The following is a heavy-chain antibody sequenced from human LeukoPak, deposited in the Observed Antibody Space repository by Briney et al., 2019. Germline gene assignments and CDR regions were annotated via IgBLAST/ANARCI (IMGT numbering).Heavy chain of an antibody. CDR3: AKDLQINNWKPRGPFDY. Sequence: GRSLRLSCAASGFTFSNYGMHWVRQAPGKGLEWVAVISYDGSNKYYADSVKGRFTIPRDNSKNTLYLQMSSLRAEDTAVYYCAKDLQINNWKPRGPFDYWGQGTLVTVSS. J-gene: IGHJ4*02. CDR1: GFTFSNYG. CDR2: ISYDGSNK. D-gene: IGHD1-1*01. V-gene: IGHV3-30*18.